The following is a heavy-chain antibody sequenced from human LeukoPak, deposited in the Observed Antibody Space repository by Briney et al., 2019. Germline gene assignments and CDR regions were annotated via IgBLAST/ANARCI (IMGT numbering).Heavy chain of an antibody. Sequence: GGSLRLSCAASGFTFDDYGMSWVRHAPGKGLEWVSGINWNGGSTGYADSVKGRFTISRDNAKNSLYLQMNSLRAEDTALYYCARGGIAARFDYWGQGTLVTVSS. V-gene: IGHV3-20*04. D-gene: IGHD6-13*01. CDR2: INWNGGST. CDR3: ARGGIAARFDY. J-gene: IGHJ4*02. CDR1: GFTFDDYG.